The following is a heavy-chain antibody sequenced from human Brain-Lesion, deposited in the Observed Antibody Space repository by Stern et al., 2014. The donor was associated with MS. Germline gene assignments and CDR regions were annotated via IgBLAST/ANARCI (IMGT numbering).Heavy chain of an antibody. CDR2: IFNSGST. CDR3: ARGRVVPGFQYYATDV. D-gene: IGHD2-2*01. Sequence: VHLVESGPGLVKPSQTLSLSCTVSGGSISSGGYYWSWIRQPAGKGLEWIGRIFNSGSTRYNPPLKSRVTLSIGKSKNQFSLRLNSMTAADTAVYYCARGRVVPGFQYYATDVWGQGTTVIVSS. J-gene: IGHJ6*02. CDR1: GGSISSGGYY. V-gene: IGHV4-61*02.